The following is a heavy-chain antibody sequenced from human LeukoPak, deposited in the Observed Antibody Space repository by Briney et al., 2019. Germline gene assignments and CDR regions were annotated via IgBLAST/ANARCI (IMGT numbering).Heavy chain of an antibody. CDR3: ARRAPIAAAGGGIGYYFDY. V-gene: IGHV4-34*01. Sequence: MPSETLSLTCAVYGGSFSGYYWSWIRQPPGKGLEWIGEINHSGSTNYNPSLKSRVTISVDTSKNQFSLKLSSVTAADTAVYYCARRAPIAAAGGGIGYYFDYWGQGTLVTVSS. CDR2: INHSGST. CDR1: GGSFSGYY. D-gene: IGHD6-13*01. J-gene: IGHJ4*02.